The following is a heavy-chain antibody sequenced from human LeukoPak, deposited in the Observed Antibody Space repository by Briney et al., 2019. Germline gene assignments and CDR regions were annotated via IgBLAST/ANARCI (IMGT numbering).Heavy chain of an antibody. Sequence: SETLSLTCTVSGGSINSYYWSWIRQPPGKGLEWIGYIYYSGSTNYNPSLKSRVTISVDTSKNQFSLKLSSVTAADTAVYYCARFLYSSTPFDPWGQGTLVTVSS. CDR2: IYYSGST. CDR1: GGSINSYY. J-gene: IGHJ5*02. V-gene: IGHV4-59*12. CDR3: ARFLYSSTPFDP. D-gene: IGHD6-13*01.